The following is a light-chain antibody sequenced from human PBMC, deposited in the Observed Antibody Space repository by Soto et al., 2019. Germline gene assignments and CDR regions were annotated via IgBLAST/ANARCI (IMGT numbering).Light chain of an antibody. J-gene: IGLJ3*02. CDR3: AAWDFSLSGVV. V-gene: IGLV1-47*01. CDR1: SSNIESNY. Sequence: QSVLTQPPSASGTPGQRVTISCSGSSSNIESNYVYWYQQFPGTAPKLLIQRNVQRPSGVPDRFSASKSGTSASLAISGLRCEDEADYYCAAWDFSLSGVVFGGGTKLTVL. CDR2: RNV.